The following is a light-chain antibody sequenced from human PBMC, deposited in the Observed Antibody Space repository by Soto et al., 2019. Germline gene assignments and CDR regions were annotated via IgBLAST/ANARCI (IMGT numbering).Light chain of an antibody. V-gene: IGKV3-15*01. CDR1: QSVSSN. J-gene: IGKJ1*01. CDR2: GAS. CDR3: QHYNNWPPLT. Sequence: EIVMTQSPATLSVSPGERATLSCRASQSVSSNLAWYQQKPGQAPRLLIYGASTRATGIPARFSGSGSGTEFTLTITSLQSEDFALYYCQHYNNWPPLTFGQGTKVEIK.